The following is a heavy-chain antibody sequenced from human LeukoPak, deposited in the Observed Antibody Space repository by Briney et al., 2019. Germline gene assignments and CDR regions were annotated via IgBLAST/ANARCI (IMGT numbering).Heavy chain of an antibody. Sequence: LSLTXTVSGGSISSSNSYWGWIRQPPGKGLEWIGSISYSGSTYYNPSLKSRVTISVDTSKSQFSLKLSSVSAADTAVYYCARRSDYSDSSGYFEIFDYWGQGTLVTVSS. J-gene: IGHJ4*02. V-gene: IGHV4-39*01. CDR1: GGSISSSNSY. CDR2: ISYSGST. CDR3: ARRSDYSDSSGYFEIFDY. D-gene: IGHD3-22*01.